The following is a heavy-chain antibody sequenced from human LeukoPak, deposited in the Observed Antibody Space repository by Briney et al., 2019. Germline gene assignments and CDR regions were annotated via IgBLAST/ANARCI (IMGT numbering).Heavy chain of an antibody. Sequence: PGGSLRLSCAASGFTFDDYAMHWVRQAPGKGLEWVSGISWNSGSIGYADSVKGRFTISRDNAKNSLYLQMNSLRAEDMALYYCAKSSHWSGYSPFDYWGQGTLVTVSS. CDR1: GFTFDDYA. V-gene: IGHV3-9*03. CDR2: ISWNSGSI. CDR3: AKSSHWSGYSPFDY. D-gene: IGHD3-3*01. J-gene: IGHJ4*02.